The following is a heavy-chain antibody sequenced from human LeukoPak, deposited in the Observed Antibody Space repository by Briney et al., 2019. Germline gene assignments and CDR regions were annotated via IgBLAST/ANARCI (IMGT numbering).Heavy chain of an antibody. CDR1: GGTFSSYT. CDR2: IIPLFGTP. CDR3: ASATLRCSGGSCYEMDV. Sequence: ASVTVSCKASGGTFSSYTISWVRQAPGQGLEWMGGIIPLFGTPDYAQKFQDRLTITADKSTSTAYMELSSLRSEDTAVYYCASATLRCSGGSCYEMDVWGKGTTVTVSS. V-gene: IGHV1-69*06. J-gene: IGHJ6*04. D-gene: IGHD2-15*01.